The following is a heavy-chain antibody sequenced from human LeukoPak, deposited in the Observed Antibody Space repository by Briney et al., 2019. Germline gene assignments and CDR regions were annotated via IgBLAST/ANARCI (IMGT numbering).Heavy chain of an antibody. Sequence: ASVKVSCKASGGTFSSYAISWVRQAPGQGLEWMGWISAYNGNTNYAQKLQGRVTMTTDTSTSTAYMELRSLRSDDTAVYYCARDSGYDWGLGPPTPFDPWGQGTLVTVSS. CDR2: ISAYNGNT. D-gene: IGHD5-12*01. V-gene: IGHV1-18*01. J-gene: IGHJ5*02. CDR1: GGTFSSYA. CDR3: ARDSGYDWGLGPPTPFDP.